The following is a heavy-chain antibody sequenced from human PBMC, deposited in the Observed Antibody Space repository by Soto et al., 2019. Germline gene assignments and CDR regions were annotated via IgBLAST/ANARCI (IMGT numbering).Heavy chain of an antibody. Sequence: QVQLVESGGGVVQPGRSLRLSCAASGFTFSSYAMHWVRQAPGKGLEWVAVISYDGSNKYYADSVKGRFTISRDNSKNTLYLQMNSLRAEDTAVYYCARNGVAAAGTYYYGMDVWGQGTTVTVSS. CDR2: ISYDGSNK. V-gene: IGHV3-30-3*01. CDR3: ARNGVAAAGTYYYGMDV. J-gene: IGHJ6*02. CDR1: GFTFSSYA. D-gene: IGHD6-13*01.